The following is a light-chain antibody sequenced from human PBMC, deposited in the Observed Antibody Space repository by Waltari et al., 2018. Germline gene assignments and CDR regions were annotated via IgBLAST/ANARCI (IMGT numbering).Light chain of an antibody. CDR1: SSNIGAGYD. CDR2: VHN. J-gene: IGLJ3*02. Sequence: QSVLTQPPSVSGAPGQSITISCTGSSSNIGAGYDVHWYQHLPGTAPKLLIYVHNKRPSGFPDRFSGSKSGTSASLAITGLQAEDEADYYCQSYDSSVSAWVFGGGTKLTVV. V-gene: IGLV1-40*01. CDR3: QSYDSSVSAWV.